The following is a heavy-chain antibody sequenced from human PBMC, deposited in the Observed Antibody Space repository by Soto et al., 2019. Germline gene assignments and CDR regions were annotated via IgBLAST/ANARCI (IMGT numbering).Heavy chain of an antibody. V-gene: IGHV3-53*01. CDR3: ARSDLDYAYALNV. D-gene: IGHD3-16*01. J-gene: IGHJ6*02. CDR1: GFTVSDNY. CDR2: LYSGGRI. Sequence: EAQLVESGGGLIQPGGSLRLSCAASGFTVSDNYITWVRQAPGKGLEWVSLLYSGGRIYCADSVEGRITISRDTSKTTLYLQMNSLRTEDTAVYYCARSDLDYAYALNVWGQGTTVTVSS.